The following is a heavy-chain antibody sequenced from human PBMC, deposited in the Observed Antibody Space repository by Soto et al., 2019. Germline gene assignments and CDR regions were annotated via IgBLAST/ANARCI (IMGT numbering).Heavy chain of an antibody. CDR2: IYYSGST. CDR1: GGSISSGDYY. J-gene: IGHJ3*02. D-gene: IGHD3-3*01. CDR3: ARVSITIFGVVIIGDAFDI. V-gene: IGHV4-30-4*01. Sequence: PSETLSLTCTVSGGSISSGDYYWSWIRQPPGKGLEWIGYIYYSGSTYYNPSLKSRVTISVDTSKNQFSLKLSSVTAADTAVYYCARVSITIFGVVIIGDAFDIWGQGTMVTV.